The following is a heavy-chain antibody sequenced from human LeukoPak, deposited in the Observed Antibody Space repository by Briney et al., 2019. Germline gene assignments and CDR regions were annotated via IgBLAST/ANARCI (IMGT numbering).Heavy chain of an antibody. J-gene: IGHJ3*02. CDR1: GYTFTSYY. Sequence: ASVKVSCKASGYTFTSYYMHWVRQAPGQGLEWMGWINPSSGGTNYAQKFQGRVTMTRDTSISTAYMELSRLRSEDMAVYYCARGKQLVPAYGAFDIWGQGTMVTVSS. CDR3: ARGKQLVPAYGAFDI. CDR2: INPSSGGT. D-gene: IGHD6-6*01. V-gene: IGHV1-2*02.